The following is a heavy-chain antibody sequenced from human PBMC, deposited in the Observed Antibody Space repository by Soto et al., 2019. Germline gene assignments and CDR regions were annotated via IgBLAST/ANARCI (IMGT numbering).Heavy chain of an antibody. Sequence: QVQLVESGGGVVQPGRSLRLSCAASGFMFSNYGMHWVRQAPGKGLAWVAGIWNDGSNEYYADSVKGRFIISRDNSKSTLSLQINSLRAEDPAMYYCARIPYGSGSADFDYWGQGTLVTVSS. D-gene: IGHD3-10*01. V-gene: IGHV3-33*01. CDR1: GFMFSNYG. J-gene: IGHJ4*02. CDR2: IWNDGSNE. CDR3: ARIPYGSGSADFDY.